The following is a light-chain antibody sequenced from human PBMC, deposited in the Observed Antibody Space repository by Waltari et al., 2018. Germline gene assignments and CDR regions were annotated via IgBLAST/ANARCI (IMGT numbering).Light chain of an antibody. CDR1: QSVSSN. Sequence: ETVMTQSPATVSVSPGERAALSCRPSQSVSSNVAWYQQKPGQAPRLLIYEASTRATGIPVRFSGSGSGTDFTLTISSLQSEDFAIYYCQQYNKWPPYTFGQGTKLEI. J-gene: IGKJ2*01. CDR2: EAS. CDR3: QQYNKWPPYT. V-gene: IGKV3-15*01.